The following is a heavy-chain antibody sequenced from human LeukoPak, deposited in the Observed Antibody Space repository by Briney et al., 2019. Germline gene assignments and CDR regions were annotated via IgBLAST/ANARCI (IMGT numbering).Heavy chain of an antibody. CDR3: ARESSSSPDY. CDR2: INHSGST. Sequence: SETLSLTCTVSGGSISSYYWSWIRQPPGKGLEWIGEINHSGSTNYNPSLKSRVTISVDTSKNQFSLKLSSVTAADSAMYYCARESSSSPDYWGQGTLVTVSS. J-gene: IGHJ4*02. D-gene: IGHD6-6*01. V-gene: IGHV4-34*01. CDR1: GGSISSYY.